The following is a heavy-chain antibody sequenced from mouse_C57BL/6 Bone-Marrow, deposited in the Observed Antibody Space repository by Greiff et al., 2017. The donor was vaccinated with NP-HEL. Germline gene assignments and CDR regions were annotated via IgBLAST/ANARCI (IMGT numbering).Heavy chain of an antibody. D-gene: IGHD2-1*01. CDR1: GYTFTSYW. Sequence: QVQLQQPGPELVMPGASVKLSCKASGYTFTSYWMHWVKQRPGQGLEWIGEIDPSDSYTNYNQKFKGKSTLTVDKSSSTAYMQLSSLTSEDSAVYYCASIYGNYGEDAMDYWGQGTAVTVSA. CDR2: IDPSDSYT. CDR3: ASIYGNYGEDAMDY. J-gene: IGHJ4*01. V-gene: IGHV1-69*01.